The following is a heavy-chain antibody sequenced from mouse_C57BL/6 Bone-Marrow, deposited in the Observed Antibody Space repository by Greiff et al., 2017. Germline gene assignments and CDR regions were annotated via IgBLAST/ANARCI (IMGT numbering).Heavy chain of an antibody. Sequence: QVQLKQSGAELVKPGASVKMSCKASGYTFTTYPIEWMKQNHGKSLEWIGNFHPYNDDTKYNEKFKGKATLTVEKSSSTVYLELSRLTSDDSAVYYCARGGLYYGNSEGFAYWGQGTLVTVSA. CDR2: FHPYNDDT. CDR1: GYTFTTYP. D-gene: IGHD2-1*01. J-gene: IGHJ3*01. CDR3: ARGGLYYGNSEGFAY. V-gene: IGHV1-47*01.